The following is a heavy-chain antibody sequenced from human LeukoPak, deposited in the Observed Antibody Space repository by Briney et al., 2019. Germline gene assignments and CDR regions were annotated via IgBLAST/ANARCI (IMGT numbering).Heavy chain of an antibody. V-gene: IGHV3-20*01. J-gene: IGHJ4*02. D-gene: IGHD5-24*01. Sequence: PGGSLRLSCVASGFTFDDYGMSWVRQAPGEGLEWVSGINWKTGSIGYAESVKGRFTISRDNAKNSLFLQMNSLRVEDTALYHCGRGDGGDYWGQGTLVIVSS. CDR1: GFTFDDYG. CDR3: GRGDGGDY. CDR2: INWKTGSI.